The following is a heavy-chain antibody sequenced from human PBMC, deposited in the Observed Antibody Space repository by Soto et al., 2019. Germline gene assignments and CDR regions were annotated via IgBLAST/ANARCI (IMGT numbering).Heavy chain of an antibody. V-gene: IGHV5-51*01. CDR3: ARHHYYGSGSYVYYYYGMDV. J-gene: IGHJ6*02. D-gene: IGHD3-10*01. CDR2: IYPGDSDT. Sequence: GESLKISCKCSGYSFTSYWIGWVRQVPGKGLEWMGTIYPGDSDTRYSPSFQGQVTISADKSISTAYLQWSSLKASDTAMYYCARHHYYGSGSYVYYYYGMDVWGQGTTVTVSS. CDR1: GYSFTSYW.